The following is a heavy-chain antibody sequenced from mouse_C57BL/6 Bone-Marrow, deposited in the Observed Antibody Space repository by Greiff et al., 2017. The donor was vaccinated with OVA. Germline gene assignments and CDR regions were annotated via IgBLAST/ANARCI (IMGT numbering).Heavy chain of an antibody. V-gene: IGHV1-75*01. Sequence: VQLQESGPELVKPGASVKISCKASGYTFTDYYINWVKQRPGQGLEWIGWIFPGGGSTYYNEKFKGKATLTVDKSSSTAYMLLSSLTSEEYSVYTCERAGYGSSNGAMDYWGQGTSVTVSS. CDR3: ERAGYGSSNGAMDY. CDR2: IFPGGGST. CDR1: GYTFTDYY. D-gene: IGHD1-1*01. J-gene: IGHJ4*01.